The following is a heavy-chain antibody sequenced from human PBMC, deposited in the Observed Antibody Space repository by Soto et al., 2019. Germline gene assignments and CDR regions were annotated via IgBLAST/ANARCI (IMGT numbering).Heavy chain of an antibody. CDR2: IIPIFGTA. CDR3: ARVRSYDYGERGAFDI. CDR1: GGTFSSYA. J-gene: IGHJ3*02. D-gene: IGHD4-17*01. V-gene: IGHV1-69*13. Sequence: ASVKVSCKASGGTFSSYAISWVRQAPGQGLEWMGGIIPIFGTANYAQKFQGRVTITADESTSTAYMELSSLRSEDTAVYYCARVRSYDYGERGAFDIWGQGTMVTVSS.